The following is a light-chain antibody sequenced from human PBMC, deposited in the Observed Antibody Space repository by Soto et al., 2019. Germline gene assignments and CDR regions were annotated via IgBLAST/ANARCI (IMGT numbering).Light chain of an antibody. CDR3: CSYAGSYTLYV. J-gene: IGLJ1*01. CDR2: DVS. Sequence: QSVLTQPRSVSGSPEQSVTISCTGTSSDVGGYNYVSWYQQHPGKAPKLMIYDVSQRPSGVPDRFSGSKSGNTASLTISGLQAEDEADYYCCSYAGSYTLYVFGTGTKVTVL. V-gene: IGLV2-11*01. CDR1: SSDVGGYNY.